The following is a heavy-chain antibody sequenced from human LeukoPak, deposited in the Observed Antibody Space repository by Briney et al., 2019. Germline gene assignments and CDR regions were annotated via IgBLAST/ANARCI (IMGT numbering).Heavy chain of an antibody. CDR1: GYTLTELS. CDR2: FDPEDGET. D-gene: IGHD6-13*01. CDR3: AIPGGSSRDFDY. Sequence: ASVNVSCKVSGYTLTELSMHWVRQVPGKGLEWMGGFDPEDGETIYAQKFQGRVTMTEDTSTDTAYMELSSLRSEDTAVYYCAIPGGSSRDFDYWGQGTLVTVSS. J-gene: IGHJ4*02. V-gene: IGHV1-24*01.